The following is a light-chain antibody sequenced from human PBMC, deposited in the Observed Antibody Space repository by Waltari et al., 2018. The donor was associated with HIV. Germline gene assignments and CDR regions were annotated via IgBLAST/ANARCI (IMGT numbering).Light chain of an antibody. Sequence: QSALTQPRSVSGSPGQSVTISCTGTSSDVGGYDSVSWYLQHPGKVPKLIIYEVITRPAGVPDRFAGSKCGNTASLTISGLQTEDEADYCCCSYAGTYTYVLFGGGTKLTVL. J-gene: IGLJ3*02. CDR3: CSYAGTYTYVL. CDR2: EVI. V-gene: IGLV2-11*01. CDR1: SSDVGGYDS.